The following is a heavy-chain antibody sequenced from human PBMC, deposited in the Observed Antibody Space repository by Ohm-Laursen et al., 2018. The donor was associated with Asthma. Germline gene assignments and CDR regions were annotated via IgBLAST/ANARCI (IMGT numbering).Heavy chain of an antibody. CDR1: EFTFSLYS. Sequence: SLRLSCAASEFTFSLYSMNWVRQAPGKGLEWVSYISSSSSTIYYAVSVKGRFTISRDNSKSSLFLQMNSLRAEDTAVYYCAKTPHPGIAVAGAQHFYFDYWGQGTLVTVSS. CDR2: ISSSSSTI. V-gene: IGHV3-48*04. CDR3: AKTPHPGIAVAGAQHFYFDY. J-gene: IGHJ4*02. D-gene: IGHD6-19*01.